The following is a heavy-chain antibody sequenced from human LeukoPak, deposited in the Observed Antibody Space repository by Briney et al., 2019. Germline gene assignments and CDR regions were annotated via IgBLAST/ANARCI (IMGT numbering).Heavy chain of an antibody. J-gene: IGHJ4*02. CDR3: ARYLVGATTGGFDY. Sequence: GASVKVSCKASGYTFTSYYMHWVRQAPGQGLEWMGIINPSGGSTSYAQKFQGRVTTTRDTPTRTVYMELSSLRSEDTAVYYCARYLVGATTGGFDYWGQGTLVTVSS. CDR2: INPSGGST. V-gene: IGHV1-46*01. CDR1: GYTFTSYY. D-gene: IGHD1-26*01.